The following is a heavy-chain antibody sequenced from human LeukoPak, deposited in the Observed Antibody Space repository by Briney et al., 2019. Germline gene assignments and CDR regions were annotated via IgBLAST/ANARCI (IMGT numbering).Heavy chain of an antibody. CDR2: ISTSSSYI. V-gene: IGHV3-21*01. J-gene: IGHJ4*02. CDR3: ARDPSEASHPYYFDY. CDR1: GFTFSSYS. Sequence: PGGSLRLSCEASGFTFSSYSMNWVRQAPGKGLEWVSFISTSSSYIYYADSVKGRFTISRHNAKNSLYLQMNSLRVEDTAVYYCARDPSEASHPYYFDYWAQGTLVTVSS.